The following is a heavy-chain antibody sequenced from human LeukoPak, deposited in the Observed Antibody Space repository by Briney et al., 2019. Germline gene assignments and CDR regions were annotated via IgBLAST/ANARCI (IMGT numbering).Heavy chain of an antibody. CDR1: GFTFSDYY. J-gene: IGHJ5*02. D-gene: IGHD2-2*01. CDR2: ISGSGNTI. CDR3: AREVRDCSSTSCYNRFDP. V-gene: IGHV3-11*01. Sequence: PGGSLRLSCAASGFTFSDYYMSWLRQAPGKGLEWVSYISGSGNTIYYADSVKGRFTISRDNAKNSLYLQMNSLRAEDTAVYYCAREVRDCSSTSCYNRFDPWGQGTLVTVSS.